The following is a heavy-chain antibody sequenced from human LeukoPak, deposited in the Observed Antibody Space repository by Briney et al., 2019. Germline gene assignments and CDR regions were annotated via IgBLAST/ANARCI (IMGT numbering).Heavy chain of an antibody. V-gene: IGHV4-39*01. CDR3: ARHERLGYCSGGSCYFYSFDY. Sequence: SETLSFTCTVSGGSISSSSYYWGWIRQPPGKGLEWIGSIYYSGSTYYNPSLKSRVTISVDTSKNQFSLKLSSVTAADTAVYYCARHERLGYCSGGSCYFYSFDYWGQGTLVTVSS. J-gene: IGHJ4*02. CDR1: GGSISSSSYY. CDR2: IYYSGST. D-gene: IGHD2-15*01.